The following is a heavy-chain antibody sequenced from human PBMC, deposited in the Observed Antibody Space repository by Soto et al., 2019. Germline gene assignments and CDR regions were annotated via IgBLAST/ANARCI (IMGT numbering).Heavy chain of an antibody. V-gene: IGHV3-30-3*01. D-gene: IGHD3-10*01. CDR3: ASTLIRGVITTYFDY. Sequence: QVQLVESGGGVVQPGRSLRLSCAASGFTFSNFALHWVGQAPGKGLEWVAVISYDGSNEYYADSLKGRFTISRDNSKNTLYLQMSSLRVEDTAVYYCASTLIRGVITTYFDYWGQGTLVTVSS. J-gene: IGHJ4*02. CDR1: GFTFSNFA. CDR2: ISYDGSNE.